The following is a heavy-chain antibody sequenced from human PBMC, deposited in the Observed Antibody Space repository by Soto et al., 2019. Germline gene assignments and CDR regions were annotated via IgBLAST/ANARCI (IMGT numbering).Heavy chain of an antibody. V-gene: IGHV1-24*01. CDR3: ATGCGGDCYSYYYYMDV. D-gene: IGHD2-21*02. J-gene: IGHJ6*03. CDR1: GYNLTELS. CDR2: FDPEDGET. Sequence: ASVKVSCKVSGYNLTELSMHWVRQAPGKGLEWMGGFDPEDGETIYAQKFQGRVTMTEDTSTDTAYMELSSLRSEDTAVYYCATGCGGDCYSYYYYMDVWGKGTTVTVSS.